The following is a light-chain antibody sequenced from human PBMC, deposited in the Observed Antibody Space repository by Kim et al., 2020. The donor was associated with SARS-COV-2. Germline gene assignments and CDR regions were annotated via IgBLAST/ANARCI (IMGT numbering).Light chain of an antibody. CDR1: SLRSYY. V-gene: IGLV3-19*01. J-gene: IGLJ1*01. CDR2: GKN. Sequence: SSELTQDPAVSVALGQTVRITCQGDSLRSYYASWYQQKPGQAPVLVIYGKNNRPSGIPDRFSGSSSGNTASLTITGAQAEDEADYYCNSRDSSGNLYRVFGTGTKVTVL. CDR3: NSRDSSGNLYRV.